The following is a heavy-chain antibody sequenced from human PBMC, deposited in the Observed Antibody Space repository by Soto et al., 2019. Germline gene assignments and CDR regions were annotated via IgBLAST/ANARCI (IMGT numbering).Heavy chain of an antibody. J-gene: IGHJ3*02. CDR1: GFTFSNAW. D-gene: IGHD6-19*01. V-gene: IGHV3-15*01. CDR2: IKSKTDGGTT. Sequence: EVQLVESGGGLVKPGGSLRLSCAASGFTFSNAWMSWVRQAPGKGLEWVGRIKSKTDGGTTDYAAPVKGRFTISRDDSKNPLYLQITSLKPEDTAVYYCTTNNGIAVAAFPFDIWGQGTMVTVSS. CDR3: TTNNGIAVAAFPFDI.